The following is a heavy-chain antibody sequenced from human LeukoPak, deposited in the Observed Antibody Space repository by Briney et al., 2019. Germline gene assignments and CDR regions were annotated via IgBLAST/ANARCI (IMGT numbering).Heavy chain of an antibody. CDR2: ISYDGSNK. CDR1: GFTFSSYG. J-gene: IGHJ4*02. D-gene: IGHD3-9*01. Sequence: GGSLRLSCAASGFTFSSYGMHWVRQAPGKGLEWVAAISYDGSNKYYADSVKGRFTISRDNSKNTLYLQMNSLRAEDTAVYYCAKEQRYFESGGRVFDYWGQGTLVTVSS. V-gene: IGHV3-30*18. CDR3: AKEQRYFESGGRVFDY.